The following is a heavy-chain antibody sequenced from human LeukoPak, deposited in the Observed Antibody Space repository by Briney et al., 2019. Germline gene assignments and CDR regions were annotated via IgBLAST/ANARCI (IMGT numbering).Heavy chain of an antibody. Sequence: TGGSLRLSCAASGFTFSSYSMSWVRQAPGKGLEWVSSISSSSSYIYYADSVKGRFTISRDNAKNSLYLQMNSLRAEDTAVYYCARGTFVVVTAIHPNWYFDLWGRGTLVTVSS. CDR1: GFTFSSYS. V-gene: IGHV3-21*01. D-gene: IGHD2-21*02. CDR3: ARGTFVVVTAIHPNWYFDL. J-gene: IGHJ2*01. CDR2: ISSSSSYI.